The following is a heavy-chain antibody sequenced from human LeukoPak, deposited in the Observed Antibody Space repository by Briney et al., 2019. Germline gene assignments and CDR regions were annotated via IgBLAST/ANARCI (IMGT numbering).Heavy chain of an antibody. D-gene: IGHD3-10*01. Sequence: SETLSLTCTVSGGSISSYYWSWIRQPAGKGLEWIGRIYTSGSTNYNPSLKSRVTMSVDTSKNQFSLKPSSVTAADTAVYYCARLMYYYGSASYDGWFDPWGQGTLVTVSS. CDR1: GGSISSYY. CDR3: ARLMYYYGSASYDGWFDP. V-gene: IGHV4-4*07. CDR2: IYTSGST. J-gene: IGHJ5*02.